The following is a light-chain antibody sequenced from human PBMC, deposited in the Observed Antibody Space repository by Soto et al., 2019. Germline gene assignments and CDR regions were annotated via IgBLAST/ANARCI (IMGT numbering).Light chain of an antibody. Sequence: DIQMTQSPSALSASVGDRVTSTCQASQDISNYLNWYQQKPGKAPKLLIYDASNLETGVPSRFSGSGSGTDFTFTISSLQPEDSATYYCLQDINYPWTFGQGTKVDIK. CDR3: LQDINYPWT. J-gene: IGKJ1*01. V-gene: IGKV1-33*01. CDR2: DAS. CDR1: QDISNY.